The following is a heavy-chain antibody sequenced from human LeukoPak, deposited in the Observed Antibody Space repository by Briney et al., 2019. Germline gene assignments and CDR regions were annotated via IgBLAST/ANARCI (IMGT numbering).Heavy chain of an antibody. J-gene: IGHJ4*02. CDR2: INPNSGGT. CDR1: GYIVTGYY. CDR3: SRGRVWELPVGDFDY. Sequence: ASVKVSCKASGYIVTGYYMHGVRQAPGQGLEWMGWINPNSGGTNYAQKFQGRVTMTRDTSISTAYMELSRLRSDDTAVYYCSRGRVWELPVGDFDYWGQGTLVTVSS. V-gene: IGHV1-2*02. D-gene: IGHD1-26*01.